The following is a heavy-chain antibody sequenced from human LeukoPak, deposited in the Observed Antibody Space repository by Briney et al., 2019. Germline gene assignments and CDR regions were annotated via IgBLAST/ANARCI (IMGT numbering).Heavy chain of an antibody. Sequence: ASVKVSCKASGYTVTSYDINWVRQATRQGLEWMGWMNPNSGDTGYAQKFQGRVTMTTDTSTSTAYMELSSLISEDTAVYYCARGGAGSIGMLFQHWGQGTLVTVSS. CDR1: GYTVTSYD. D-gene: IGHD1-26*01. V-gene: IGHV1-8*01. J-gene: IGHJ1*01. CDR3: ARGGAGSIGMLFQH. CDR2: MNPNSGDT.